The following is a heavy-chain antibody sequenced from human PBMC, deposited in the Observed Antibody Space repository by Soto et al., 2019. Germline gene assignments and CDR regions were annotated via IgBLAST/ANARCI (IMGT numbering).Heavy chain of an antibody. Sequence: QVQLVQSGTEVKKPGASMKISCKASGFTFTNYYMHWVRQAPVQGLEWMGILNPTDGTTTYAEKFRGRVTMTRDTSTSTVYLELSSLTSEDTAVFYCARAPPNDGWFDPWGQGTLVIVSS. CDR2: LNPTDGTT. CDR3: ARAPPNDGWFDP. V-gene: IGHV1-46*01. J-gene: IGHJ5*02. CDR1: GFTFTNYY. D-gene: IGHD1-1*01.